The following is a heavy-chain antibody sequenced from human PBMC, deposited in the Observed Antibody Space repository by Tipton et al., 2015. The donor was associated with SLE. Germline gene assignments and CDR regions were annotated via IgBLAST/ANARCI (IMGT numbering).Heavy chain of an antibody. CDR2: IYTSAST. V-gene: IGHV4-61*02. CDR3: ARGGGSYYDY. Sequence: LSLTCTVSGGSISSGSYYWSWVRQPAGKGLEWVGRIYTSASTIYNPSLKSRVTLSSDTPKNQFSLRVRSVTAADTAVYYCARGGGSYYDYWGQGTLVTVSS. D-gene: IGHD1-26*01. J-gene: IGHJ4*02. CDR1: GGSISSGSYY.